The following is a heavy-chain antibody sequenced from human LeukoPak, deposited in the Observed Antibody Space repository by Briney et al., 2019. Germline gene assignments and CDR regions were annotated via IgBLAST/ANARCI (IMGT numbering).Heavy chain of an antibody. CDR3: AKQPNYGSGSYQLDY. J-gene: IGHJ4*02. CDR2: ISGSGGST. D-gene: IGHD3-10*01. V-gene: IGHV3-23*01. Sequence: PGGSLRLSCAASGFTFSSHAMSWVRQAPGKGLEWVSAISGSGGSTYYADSVKGRFTISKDNSKNTLYLQMNSLRAEDTAVYYCAKQPNYGSGSYQLDYWGQGTLVTVSS. CDR1: GFTFSSHA.